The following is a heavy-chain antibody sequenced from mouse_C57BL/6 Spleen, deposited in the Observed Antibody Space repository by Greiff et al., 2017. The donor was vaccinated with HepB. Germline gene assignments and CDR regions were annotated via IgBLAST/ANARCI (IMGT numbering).Heavy chain of an antibody. CDR2: IYPGDGDT. CDR3: ARWDSPVWDFGC. CDR1: GYAFSSYW. V-gene: IGHV1-80*01. J-gene: IGHJ2*01. Sequence: VQLQQSGAELVKPGASVKISCKASGYAFSSYWMNWVKQRPGKGLEWIGQIYPGDGDTNYNGKFKGKATLTADKSSSTAYMQLSSLTSEDSAVYFCARWDSPVWDFGCGGQGTTLTVSS. D-gene: IGHD2-10*02.